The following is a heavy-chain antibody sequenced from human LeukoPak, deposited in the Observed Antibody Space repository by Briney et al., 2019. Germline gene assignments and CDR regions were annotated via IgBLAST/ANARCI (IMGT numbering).Heavy chain of an antibody. V-gene: IGHV3-21*04. CDR3: AKVDYYDSSGFFDY. CDR2: ITGSSSYI. Sequence: PGGSLRLSCDASGFTVNSYAMNWVRQAPGKGLEWVSSITGSSSYISYADSVKGRFTISRDNSKNSLYLQMNSLRTEDTALYYCAKVDYYDSSGFFDYWGQGTLVTVSS. CDR1: GFTVNSYA. D-gene: IGHD3-22*01. J-gene: IGHJ4*02.